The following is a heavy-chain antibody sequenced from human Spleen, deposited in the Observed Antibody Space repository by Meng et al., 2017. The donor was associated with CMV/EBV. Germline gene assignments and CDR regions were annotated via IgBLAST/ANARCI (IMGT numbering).Heavy chain of an antibody. CDR2: ISISSSTI. Sequence: GGSLRLSCAASGFTLSSFGLNWVRQAPGKGLEWISYISISSSTIYYADSVKGRFTISRDNAKNSLYLQMNSLRTEDTAFYFCAKDMVLYGDLFSHFYGMDVWGHGTTVTVSS. CDR1: GFTLSSFG. V-gene: IGHV3-48*04. CDR3: AKDMVLYGDLFSHFYGMDV. D-gene: IGHD4-17*01. J-gene: IGHJ6*02.